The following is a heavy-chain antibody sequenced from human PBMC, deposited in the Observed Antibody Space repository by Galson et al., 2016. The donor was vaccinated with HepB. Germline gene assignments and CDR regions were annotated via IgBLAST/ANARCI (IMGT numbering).Heavy chain of an antibody. J-gene: IGHJ6*02. CDR2: IVIGGST. V-gene: IGHV3-23*01. Sequence: SLRLSCAASGFTFNSYAMTWVRQGPGKGLEWVSTIVIGGSTHYTESVKGRFTISRDNSKNSVFLQMNNLRAEGTAVYYCARDPGFRNGMNVWGQGTTVTVSS. CDR1: GFTFNSYA. CDR3: ARDPGFRNGMNV.